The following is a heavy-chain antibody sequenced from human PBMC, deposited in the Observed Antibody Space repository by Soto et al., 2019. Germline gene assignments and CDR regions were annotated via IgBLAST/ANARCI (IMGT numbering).Heavy chain of an antibody. CDR3: ARAFYYEVAGWFDP. CDR1: GCSISNGYY. CDR2: IFRSGNT. J-gene: IGHJ5*02. V-gene: IGHV4-38-2*01. D-gene: IGHD3-22*01. Sequence: SETLSLTCAVCGCSISNGYYWGWIRQPPGKGLEWIGSIFRSGNTYYNPSLKSRVTISVDTSKNQFSLKLNSVTAADTAVYSCARAFYYEVAGWFDPWGPGTPVTVSS.